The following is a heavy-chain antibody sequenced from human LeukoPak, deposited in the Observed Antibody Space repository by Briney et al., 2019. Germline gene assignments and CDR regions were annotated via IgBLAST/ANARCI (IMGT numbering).Heavy chain of an antibody. CDR1: GGSISSYY. D-gene: IGHD6-19*01. Sequence: SETLSLTCTVSGGSISSYYWSWIRQPPGKGLEWIGEINHSGSTNYNPSLKSRVTISVDTSKNQFSLKLSSVTAADTAVYYCARVRRSLYGSSGPHGFDYWGQGTLVTVSS. J-gene: IGHJ4*02. CDR3: ARVRRSLYGSSGPHGFDY. V-gene: IGHV4-34*01. CDR2: INHSGST.